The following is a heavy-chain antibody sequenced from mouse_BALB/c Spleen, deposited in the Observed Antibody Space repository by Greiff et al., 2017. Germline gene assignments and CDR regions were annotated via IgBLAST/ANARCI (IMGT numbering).Heavy chain of an antibody. Sequence: EVQLQESGGGLVQPGGSLKLSCAASGFTFSSYGMSWVRQTPDKRLELVATINSNGGSTYYPDSVKGRFTISRDNAKNTLYLQMSSLKSEDTAMYYCAREGGYFAWFAYWGQGTLVTVSA. CDR3: AREGGYFAWFAY. CDR1: GFTFSSYG. V-gene: IGHV5-6-3*01. D-gene: IGHD2-14*01. CDR2: INSNGGST. J-gene: IGHJ3*01.